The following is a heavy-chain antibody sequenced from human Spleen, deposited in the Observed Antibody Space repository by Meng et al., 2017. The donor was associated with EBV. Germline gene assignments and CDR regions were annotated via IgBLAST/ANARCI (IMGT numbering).Heavy chain of an antibody. CDR3: AKDVMEATNYYFDL. V-gene: IGHV3-23*01. D-gene: IGHD1-26*01. CDR1: GFTFSRYD. CDR2: ISGPGGST. J-gene: IGHJ2*01. Sequence: EVQLLESGGGLVQPGGSLRLSCAASGFTFSRYDVSWVRQAPGKGLEWVSAISGPGGSTYYADSVKGRFTISRDNSKNTVYLQMNSLRAEDTAEYHCAKDVMEATNYYFDLWGRGTLVTVSS.